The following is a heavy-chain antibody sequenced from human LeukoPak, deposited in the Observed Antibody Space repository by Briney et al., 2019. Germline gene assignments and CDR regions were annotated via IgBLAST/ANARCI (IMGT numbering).Heavy chain of an antibody. V-gene: IGHV3-66*01. CDR2: IYSGGST. CDR3: ARVKDGLRRFDI. CDR1: GFTVSSNY. J-gene: IGHJ3*02. Sequence: GGSLRLSCAASGFTVSSNYMSWVRQAPGKGLEWVSVIYSGGSTYYADSVKGRFTISRDNSKNTLYLQMNSLRAEDTAVYYCARVKDGLRRFDIWGQGTMVTVSS. D-gene: IGHD6-6*01.